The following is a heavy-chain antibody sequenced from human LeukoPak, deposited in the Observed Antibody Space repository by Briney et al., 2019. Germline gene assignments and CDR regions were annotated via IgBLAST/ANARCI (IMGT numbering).Heavy chain of an antibody. Sequence: PGGSLRLSCAASGFTFSSYAMSWVRQAPGKGLEWVSAISGSGGSTYYADSVKGRFTISRDNSKNTLYLQMNSLRAEDTAVYYCAKDTPNKYYYGSGSYYKARYFDYWGQGTLVTVSS. V-gene: IGHV3-23*01. CDR3: AKDTPNKYYYGSGSYYKARYFDY. CDR2: ISGSGGST. J-gene: IGHJ4*02. D-gene: IGHD3-10*01. CDR1: GFTFSSYA.